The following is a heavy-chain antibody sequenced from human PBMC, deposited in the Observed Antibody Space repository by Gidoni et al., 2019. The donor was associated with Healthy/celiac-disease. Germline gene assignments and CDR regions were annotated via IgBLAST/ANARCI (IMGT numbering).Heavy chain of an antibody. CDR3: ASSDYIWGSYRYLDY. CDR1: GGSISSSNG. D-gene: IGHD3-16*02. J-gene: IGHJ4*02. Sequence: QVQLQESGPGLVKPSGTLSLTCAVSGGSISSSNGWRWVRQPPGKGLEWIGEIYPSGSTNSNPSLKSRVTISVDKSKNQFSLKLSSVTAADTAVYYCASSDYIWGSYRYLDYWGQGTLVTVSS. CDR2: IYPSGST. V-gene: IGHV4-4*02.